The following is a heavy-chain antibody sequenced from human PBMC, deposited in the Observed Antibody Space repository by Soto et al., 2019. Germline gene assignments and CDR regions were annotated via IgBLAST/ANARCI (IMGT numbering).Heavy chain of an antibody. CDR2: MFYGVST. D-gene: IGHD3-3*02. V-gene: IGHV4-39*01. CDR1: GSSINSSGYY. J-gene: IGHJ4*02. CDR3: ARLPSRHLVDY. Sequence: SETLSLTCTVSGSSINSSGYYWGWIRQPPGKGLEWIGSMFYGVSTYYKTSLKSRVTVSVDTSKNQFSLNLRSVTAADTAVYYCARLPSRHLVDYWGQGTLATVSP.